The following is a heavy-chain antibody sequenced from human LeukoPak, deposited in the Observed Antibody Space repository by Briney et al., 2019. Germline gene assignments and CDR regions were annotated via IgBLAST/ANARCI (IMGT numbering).Heavy chain of an antibody. CDR3: ARDLNELLGDDY. V-gene: IGHV3-21*01. D-gene: IGHD1-26*01. CDR1: GFTFSSSA. Sequence: PGGSLRLSCAASGFTFSSSAMNWVRQAPGKGLEWVSSINNVGSHIYYADSVKGRFTISRDNAKNSLYLQMNSLRAEDTAVYYCARDLNELLGDDYWGQGTLVTVSS. CDR2: INNVGSHI. J-gene: IGHJ4*02.